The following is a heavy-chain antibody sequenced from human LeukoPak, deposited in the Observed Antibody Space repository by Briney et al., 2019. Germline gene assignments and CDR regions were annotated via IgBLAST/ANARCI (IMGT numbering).Heavy chain of an antibody. J-gene: IGHJ4*02. V-gene: IGHV3-21*01. CDR1: GFTFSSYS. D-gene: IGHD2-2*01. Sequence: GGSLRLSCAASGFTFSSYSMSWVRQAPGKGLEWVSSISGNSYWIYYADSVEGRFIISRDNAKNSLYLQMNSLRAEDTAVYYCARSPQGCSSTSCQGGPPDYWGQGTLVTVSS. CDR2: ISGNSYWI. CDR3: ARSPQGCSSTSCQGGPPDY.